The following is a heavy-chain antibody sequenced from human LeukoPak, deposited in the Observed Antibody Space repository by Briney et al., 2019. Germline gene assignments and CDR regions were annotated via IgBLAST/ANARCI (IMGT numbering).Heavy chain of an antibody. CDR3: ARGWLISGGFDY. CDR2: TYYSSKWNT. Sequence: SQTLSLTCAISGDSVSSSRAAWNWIRQSPSRGLEWLGRTYYSSKWNTDFAVSVKSRITFNPDTSKNHLSLQLNSVTPEDTAVYYCARGWLISGGFDYWGQGSLSPSPQ. J-gene: IGHJ4*02. V-gene: IGHV6-1*01. CDR1: GDSVSSSRAA. D-gene: IGHD5-24*01.